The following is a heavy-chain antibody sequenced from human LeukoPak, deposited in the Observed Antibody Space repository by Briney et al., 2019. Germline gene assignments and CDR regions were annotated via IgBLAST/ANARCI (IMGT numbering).Heavy chain of an antibody. D-gene: IGHD3-22*01. CDR3: AKVDRSGYYYFDY. Sequence: GRSLRLSCAASGFTFDDYAMHWVRQAPGKGLEWVSGISWNSGSIGYADSVKGRFTISRDNAKNSLYLQMNSLRAEDTAVYYCAKVDRSGYYYFDYWGQGTLVTVSS. J-gene: IGHJ4*02. CDR2: ISWNSGSI. CDR1: GFTFDDYA. V-gene: IGHV3-9*01.